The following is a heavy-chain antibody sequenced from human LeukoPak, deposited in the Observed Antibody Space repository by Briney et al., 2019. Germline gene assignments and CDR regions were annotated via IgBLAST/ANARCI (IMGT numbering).Heavy chain of an antibody. CDR2: IYTSGST. Sequence: PSQTLSLTCTVSGNSISSGDYYWSWIRQPAGKGLEWIGRIYTSGSTNYNPSLKSRVTLSGDTSKNQFSLRLSSVTAADTAVYYCARASYSYDISGWVPFDYWGQGTLVTVSS. J-gene: IGHJ4*02. CDR1: GNSISSGDYY. CDR3: ARASYSYDISGWVPFDY. V-gene: IGHV4-61*02. D-gene: IGHD3-22*01.